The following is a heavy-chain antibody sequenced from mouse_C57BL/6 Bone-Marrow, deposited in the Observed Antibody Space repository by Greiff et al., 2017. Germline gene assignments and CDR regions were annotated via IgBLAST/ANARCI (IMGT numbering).Heavy chain of an antibody. CDR2: IYPRSGNT. CDR3: ARRLWLRGWFVY. D-gene: IGHD2-2*01. V-gene: IGHV1-81*01. CDR1: GYTFTSYG. Sequence: QRQQSGAELARPGASVKLSCKASGYTFTSYGISWVKQRTGQGLEWIGEIYPRSGNTYYNEKFKGKATLTADKSSSTAYMELSSLTSEDTAVYFCARRLWLRGWFVYWGQGTLVTVSA. J-gene: IGHJ3*01.